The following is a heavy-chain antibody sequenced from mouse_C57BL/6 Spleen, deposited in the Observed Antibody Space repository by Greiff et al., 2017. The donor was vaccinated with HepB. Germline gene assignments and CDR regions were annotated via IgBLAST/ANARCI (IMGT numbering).Heavy chain of an antibody. Sequence: QVQLQQSGAELMKPGASVKLSCKATGYTFTGYWIEWVKQRPGHGLEWIGEILPGSGSTNYNEKFKGKATFTADTSSNTAFMQLSSLTTEDSAIYYCASSLGTTVVATDWYFDVWGTGTTVTVSS. J-gene: IGHJ1*03. CDR3: ASSLGTTVVATDWYFDV. CDR2: ILPGSGST. CDR1: GYTFTGYW. V-gene: IGHV1-9*01. D-gene: IGHD1-1*01.